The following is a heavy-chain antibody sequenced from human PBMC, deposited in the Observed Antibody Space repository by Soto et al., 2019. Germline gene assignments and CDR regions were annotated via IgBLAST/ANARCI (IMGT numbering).Heavy chain of an antibody. CDR3: ARANSYGATFFYYYGMDV. CDR1: GGTFNNFA. V-gene: IGHV1-69*01. D-gene: IGHD4-17*01. Sequence: QVHLVQSGAEVKRPGSSVKVSCEASGGTFNNFAVSWVRQAPGQGLEWMGGIIPMFGTNYAQRFQDRVAITADESTGTAYMELSSLRFEATAVYYCARANSYGATFFYYYGMDVWGQGTTVTVSS. CDR2: IIPMFGT. J-gene: IGHJ6*02.